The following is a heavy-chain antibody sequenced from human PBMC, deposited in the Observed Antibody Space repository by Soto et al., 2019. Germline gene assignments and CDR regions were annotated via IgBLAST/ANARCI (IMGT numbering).Heavy chain of an antibody. V-gene: IGHV1-3*01. Sequence: QVQLVQSGAEVKKPGASVKVSCKASGYTFTSYAMHWERQAPGQRLEWMGWINAGNGNTKYSQKFQGRVTITRDTSASTAYMELSSLRSEDTAVYYCARGGYCSSTSCYREAFGFRYWGQGTLVTVSS. J-gene: IGHJ4*02. CDR3: ARGGYCSSTSCYREAFGFRY. CDR2: INAGNGNT. CDR1: GYTFTSYA. D-gene: IGHD2-2*03.